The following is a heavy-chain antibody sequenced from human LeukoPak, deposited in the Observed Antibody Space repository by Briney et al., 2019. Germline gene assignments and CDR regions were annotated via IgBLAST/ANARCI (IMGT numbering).Heavy chain of an antibody. CDR1: GGSISSYY. D-gene: IGHD3-16*01. CDR3: ARVPRGGDFDN. Sequence: SETLSLTCTVSGGSISSYYWSWIRQPPGKGLEWIGYIYYSGSTNYNPSLKSRVTISVDTSKNQFSLKLSSVTAADTAVYYWARVPRGGDFDNWGQGTLVPVSS. CDR2: IYYSGST. V-gene: IGHV4-59*01. J-gene: IGHJ4*02.